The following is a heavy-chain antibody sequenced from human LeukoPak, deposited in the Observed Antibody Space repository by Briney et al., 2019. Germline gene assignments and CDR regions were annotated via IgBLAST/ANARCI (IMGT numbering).Heavy chain of an antibody. CDR3: ARDYGRKIEDY. CDR2: INPKSGSI. V-gene: IGHV1-2*02. CDR1: GYIFTDYY. D-gene: IGHD2-21*01. J-gene: IGHJ4*02. Sequence: ASVTDSCKASGYIFTDYYIHWVRQAPGQGLEWMGWINPKSGSISYAQKFQGRVTMTRDTSIRTAYMELSRLRSDDTAVCYCARDYGRKIEDYWGQGTLVTVSS.